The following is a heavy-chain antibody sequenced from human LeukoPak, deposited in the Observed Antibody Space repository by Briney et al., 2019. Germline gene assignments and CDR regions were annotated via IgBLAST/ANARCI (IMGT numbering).Heavy chain of an antibody. Sequence: SQTLSLTCAISGDSVSSDSAAWNWTRQSPSRGLEWLGRTYYRSKWYNDYAVSVKSRITINPDTSKNQFSLQLNSVTPEDTAVYYCARDPSATPGPFDYWGQGTLVTVSS. D-gene: IGHD2-15*01. CDR1: GDSVSSDSAA. J-gene: IGHJ4*02. V-gene: IGHV6-1*01. CDR3: ARDPSATPGPFDY. CDR2: TYYRSKWYN.